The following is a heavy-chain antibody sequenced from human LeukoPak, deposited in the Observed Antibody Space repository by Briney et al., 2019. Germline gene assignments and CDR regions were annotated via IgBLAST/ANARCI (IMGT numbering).Heavy chain of an antibody. D-gene: IGHD3-22*01. CDR3: ARDSDEFFSNWLFPDY. V-gene: IGHV3-30*03. J-gene: IGHJ4*02. Sequence: GGALRLSCAVSGFTFSSRGMQWVRQAPGKGLEWVAFISFDETNQYYADSVKGRFTVSRDNSHNTLYLQMNSLRAEDTAVYYCARDSDEFFSNWLFPDYWGQGSLVIVSS. CDR1: GFTFSSRG. CDR2: ISFDETNQ.